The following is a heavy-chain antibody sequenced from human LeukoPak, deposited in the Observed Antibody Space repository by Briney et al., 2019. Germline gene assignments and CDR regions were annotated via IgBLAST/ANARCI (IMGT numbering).Heavy chain of an antibody. V-gene: IGHV4-38-2*01. CDR3: ARNSSGNYFDY. CDR2: IYNSGST. D-gene: IGHD1-26*01. Sequence: SETLSRTCAVYGNSISNTYYWGWIRQPPGKELEWIGSIYNSGSTHYNPSLKSRVTISVDTSKNQFSLKLSSVTAADTAVYYCARNSSGNYFDYWGQGTLVTVSS. J-gene: IGHJ4*02. CDR1: GNSISNTYY.